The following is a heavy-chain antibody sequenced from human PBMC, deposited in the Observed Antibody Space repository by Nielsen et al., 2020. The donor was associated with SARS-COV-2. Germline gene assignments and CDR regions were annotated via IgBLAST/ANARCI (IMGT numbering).Heavy chain of an antibody. CDR2: ISAYNGNT. CDR3: AGVLLWFGELPHHYYYGMDV. J-gene: IGHJ6*02. D-gene: IGHD3-10*01. Sequence: WVRQAPGQGLEWMGWISAYNGNTNYAQKFQGRVTITADESTSTAYMELSSLRSEDTAVYYCAGVLLWFGELPHHYYYGMDVWGQGTTVTVSS. V-gene: IGHV1-18*01.